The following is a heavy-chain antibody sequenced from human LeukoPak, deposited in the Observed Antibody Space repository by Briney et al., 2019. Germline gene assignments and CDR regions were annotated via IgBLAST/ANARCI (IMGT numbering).Heavy chain of an antibody. D-gene: IGHD2-2*01. CDR1: GGSVSGYY. V-gene: IGHV4-59*02. CDR3: ARMGPCLSGTSCSFDF. CDR2: IYYSGST. J-gene: IGHJ4*02. Sequence: SETLSLTCTVSGGSVSGYYWNWIRQPPGKGLEWIGFIYYSGSTSYNPALKSRVTISVDTSRNQSSLRLSSVTAADTAVYYCARMGPCLSGTSCSFDFWGQGTLVTVSS.